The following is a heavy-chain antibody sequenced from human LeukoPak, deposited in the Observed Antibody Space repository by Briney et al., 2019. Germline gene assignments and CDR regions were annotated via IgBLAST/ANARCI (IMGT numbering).Heavy chain of an antibody. V-gene: IGHV5-51*01. J-gene: IGHJ3*02. D-gene: IGHD1-1*01. CDR3: ALRSGNADAYDI. Sequence: GESLRISCKGSGYSLSDHWIGWVRQMPGKGLECMGIIYPVDSDTRYSPSFQGQVTISADKSINTAYLQWSSLKASDTAMYYCALRSGNADAYDIWGQGTMVTASS. CDR2: IYPVDSDT. CDR1: GYSLSDHW.